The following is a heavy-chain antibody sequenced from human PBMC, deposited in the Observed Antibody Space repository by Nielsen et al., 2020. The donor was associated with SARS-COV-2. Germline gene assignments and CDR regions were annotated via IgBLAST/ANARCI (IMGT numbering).Heavy chain of an antibody. J-gene: IGHJ5*02. CDR1: GYTFINNY. CDR2: ITPIGGTT. Sequence: ASVKVSCKASGYTFINNYMHWVRQAPGQGLEWMGIITPIGGTTTYARKFQGRVTMTREASTSTAYMELRSLRSDDTAVYYCARVGNYYDSLDPWGQGTLVTVSS. CDR3: ARVGNYYDSLDP. D-gene: IGHD3-22*01. V-gene: IGHV1-46*01.